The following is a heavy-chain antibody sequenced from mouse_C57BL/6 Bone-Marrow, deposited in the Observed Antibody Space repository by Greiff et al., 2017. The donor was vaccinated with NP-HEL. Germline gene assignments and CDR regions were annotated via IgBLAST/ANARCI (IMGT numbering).Heavy chain of an antibody. J-gene: IGHJ3*01. V-gene: IGHV5-4*01. CDR3: AREGNDGYPFAY. Sequence: EVQLVESGGGLVKPGGSLKLSCAASGFTFSSYAMSWVRQTPEKRLEWVATISDGGSYTYYPDNVKGRFTISSDNAKNNLYLQMSHLKSEDTAMYYCAREGNDGYPFAYWGQGTLVTVSA. CDR2: ISDGGSYT. CDR1: GFTFSSYA. D-gene: IGHD2-3*01.